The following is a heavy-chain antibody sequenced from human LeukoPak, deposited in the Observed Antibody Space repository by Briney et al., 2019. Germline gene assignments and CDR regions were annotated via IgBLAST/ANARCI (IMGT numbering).Heavy chain of an antibody. D-gene: IGHD3-22*01. Sequence: PGGSLRLSCAASGFTFSSYGMSWVRQAPGKGLEWVSAIGGSGGSTYYADSVKGRFTISRDNSKNTLYLQMNSLRAEDTAVYYCAKVYGDSSGYYQGYFDYWGQGTLVTVSS. CDR3: AKVYGDSSGYYQGYFDY. V-gene: IGHV3-23*01. J-gene: IGHJ4*02. CDR1: GFTFSSYG. CDR2: IGGSGGST.